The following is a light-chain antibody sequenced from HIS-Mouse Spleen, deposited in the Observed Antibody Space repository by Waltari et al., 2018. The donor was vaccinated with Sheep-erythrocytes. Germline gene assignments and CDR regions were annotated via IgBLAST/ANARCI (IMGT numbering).Light chain of an antibody. CDR1: CSHVGSYNL. V-gene: IGLV2-23*01. Sequence: QSALTQPASVSGSPGQSITISCTGTCSHVGSYNLVSWYQQHPGKAPKLIIYEGSKRPSGVSNRFSGSKSGNTASLTISGLQAEDEADYYCCSYAGSSTLVFGGGTKLTVL. CDR2: EGS. J-gene: IGLJ2*01. CDR3: CSYAGSSTLV.